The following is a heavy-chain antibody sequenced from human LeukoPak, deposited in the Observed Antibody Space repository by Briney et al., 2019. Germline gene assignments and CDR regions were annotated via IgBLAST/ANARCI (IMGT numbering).Heavy chain of an antibody. J-gene: IGHJ4*02. D-gene: IGHD3-3*01. CDR3: ARGQIRSGYYGGLSHGASDH. Sequence: SETLSLTCTVSGGSLSSGSYYWSWIRQPAGKGLEWIGLIYTSGSTNYNPSLKTRVTISVDTSKNQFSLNLTSVTAADTAVYYCARGQIRSGYYGGLSHGASDHWGQGTLVTVSS. CDR2: IYTSGST. V-gene: IGHV4-61*02. CDR1: GGSLSSGSYY.